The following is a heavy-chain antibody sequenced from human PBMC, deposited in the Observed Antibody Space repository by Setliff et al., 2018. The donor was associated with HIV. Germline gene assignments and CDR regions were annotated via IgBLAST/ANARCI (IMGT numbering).Heavy chain of an antibody. J-gene: IGHJ4*02. Sequence: ASVKVSCKASGYTVTSYGISWVRQAPGQGLEWMGWISAYNGNTNYAQKLQGRVTMTTDTSTSTAYMELRSLRSDDTAVYYCARDLAAAGTLGYWGQGTLVTVSS. CDR2: ISAYNGNT. D-gene: IGHD6-13*01. CDR3: ARDLAAAGTLGY. V-gene: IGHV1-18*01. CDR1: GYTVTSYG.